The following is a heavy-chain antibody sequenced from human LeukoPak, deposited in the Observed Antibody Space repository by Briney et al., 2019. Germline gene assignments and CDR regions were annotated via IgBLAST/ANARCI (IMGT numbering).Heavy chain of an antibody. J-gene: IGHJ4*02. CDR1: GYIFTRYA. CDR2: INAGNGNT. D-gene: IGHD6-19*01. Sequence: GASVKVSCKASGYIFTRYAIHWVRQAPGQRLEWMGWINAGNGNTKYSQKIQGRVTITRDTSASTAYMEVSSLRSEDTAVYYCARGIEASSGWYVIDYWGQGTLVTVS. CDR3: ARGIEASSGWYVIDY. V-gene: IGHV1-3*01.